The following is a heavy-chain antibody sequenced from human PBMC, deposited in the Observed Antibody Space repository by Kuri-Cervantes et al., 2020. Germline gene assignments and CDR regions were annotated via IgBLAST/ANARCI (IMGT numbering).Heavy chain of an antibody. CDR3: ARRSGYYYGMDV. V-gene: IGHV3-30*14. CDR2: ISYDGSNK. D-gene: IGHD6-19*01. CDR1: GFTFSSYA. J-gene: IGHJ6*02. Sequence: GGSLRLSCAASGFTFSSYAMHWVRQAPGKGLEWVAVISYDGSNKYYADSVKGRFTISRDNSKNTLYLQMNNLRAEDTAVYYCARRSGYYYGMDVWGQGTTVTVSS.